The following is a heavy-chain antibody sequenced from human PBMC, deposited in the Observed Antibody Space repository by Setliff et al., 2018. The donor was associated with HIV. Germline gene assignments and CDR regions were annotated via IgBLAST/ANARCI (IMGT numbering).Heavy chain of an antibody. CDR1: GYTFINYA. Sequence: GASVKVSCKASGYTFINYAMNWVRQAPGQGLEWMGWINTHTGSPTYAQAFTGRFVFSVDTSVSTAYLQISSLKAEDTAVYYRARALYGDYGGDINWFDPWGQGTLVTAPQ. D-gene: IGHD4-17*01. J-gene: IGHJ5*02. V-gene: IGHV7-4-1*02. CDR3: ARALYGDYGGDINWFDP. CDR2: INTHTGSP.